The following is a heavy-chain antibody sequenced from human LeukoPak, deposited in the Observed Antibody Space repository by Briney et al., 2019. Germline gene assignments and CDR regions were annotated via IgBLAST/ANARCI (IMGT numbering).Heavy chain of an antibody. J-gene: IGHJ4*02. CDR3: ARLSGARIAAAGLFDY. D-gene: IGHD6-13*01. CDR2: IYYSGST. CDR1: GGSISSYY. V-gene: IGHV4-59*08. Sequence: SETLSLTCTVSGGSISSYYWSWIRQPPGKGLEWIGYIYYSGSTNYNPSLKTRVTISVDASKNQFSLKLSSVTAADTAVYYCARLSGARIAAAGLFDYWGQGTLVTVSS.